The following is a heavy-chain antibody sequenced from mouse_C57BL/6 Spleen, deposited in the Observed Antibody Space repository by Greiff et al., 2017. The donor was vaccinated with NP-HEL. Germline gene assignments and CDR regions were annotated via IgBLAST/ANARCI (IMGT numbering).Heavy chain of an antibody. D-gene: IGHD2-2*01. J-gene: IGHJ2*01. V-gene: IGHV5-17*01. CDR3: ASGLPLDY. Sequence: DVKLVESGGGLVKPGGSLKLSCAASGFTFSDYGMHWVRQAPEKGLEWVAYISSGSSTIYYADTVKGRFTISRDNAKTTLFLQMTSLRSEDTAMYYCASGLPLDYWGQGTTLTVSS. CDR2: ISSGSSTI. CDR1: GFTFSDYG.